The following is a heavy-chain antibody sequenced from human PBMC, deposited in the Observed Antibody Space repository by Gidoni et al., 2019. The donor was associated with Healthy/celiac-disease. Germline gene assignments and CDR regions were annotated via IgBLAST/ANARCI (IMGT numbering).Heavy chain of an antibody. CDR3: ARVGLSRSSWGNFDY. D-gene: IGHD6-13*01. CDR1: GGSISRGDYY. Sequence: QVQLQESGPGLVKPSQTLSLTCTVSGGSISRGDYYWSWIRQPPGKGLEWIGYIYYSGSTYYNPSLKSRVTISVDTSKNQFSLKLSSVTAADTAVYYCARVGLSRSSWGNFDYWGQGTLVTVSS. CDR2: IYYSGST. J-gene: IGHJ4*02. V-gene: IGHV4-30-4*01.